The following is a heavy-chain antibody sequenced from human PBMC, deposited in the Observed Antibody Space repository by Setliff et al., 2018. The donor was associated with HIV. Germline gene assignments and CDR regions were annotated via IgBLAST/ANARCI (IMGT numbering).Heavy chain of an antibody. V-gene: IGHV4-38-2*01. CDR3: ARQGAGYYYDSSDYYTGNGFDI. D-gene: IGHD3-22*01. Sequence: TGALSLPCAVSGYSINGAYYWGWIRQSPGKGLKWIGGFHHRGSSHYNPSLKSRGTISGQTSKKQFSLKLSSVTAADTAVYYCARQGAGYYYDSSDYYTGNGFDIWGQGTMVTVSS. CDR2: FHHRGSS. CDR1: GYSINGAYY. J-gene: IGHJ3*02.